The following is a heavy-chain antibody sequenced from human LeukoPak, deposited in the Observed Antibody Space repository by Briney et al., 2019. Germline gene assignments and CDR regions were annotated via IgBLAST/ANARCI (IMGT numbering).Heavy chain of an antibody. V-gene: IGHV3-30*18. J-gene: IGHJ4*02. CDR2: ISYDGSNK. CDR3: AKDRVTVVVPAAMDVIDY. D-gene: IGHD2-2*01. CDR1: GFTFSSYG. Sequence: PGGSLRLSCAASGFTFSSYGMHWVRQAPGKGREWVAVISYDGSNKYYADSVKGRFTISRDNSKNTLYLQMNSLRAEDTAVYYCAKDRVTVVVPAAMDVIDYWGQGTLVTVSS.